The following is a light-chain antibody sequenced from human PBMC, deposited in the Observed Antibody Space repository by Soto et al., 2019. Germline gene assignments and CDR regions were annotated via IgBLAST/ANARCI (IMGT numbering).Light chain of an antibody. V-gene: IGKV3-20*01. CDR1: QSVSSSY. J-gene: IGKJ2*01. CDR3: QQYPWYT. CDR2: GAS. Sequence: EIVLTQSPGTLSLSPGERATLSCRASQSVSSSYLAWYQQKPGQAPRLLIYGASGRATGIPDRFSGSGSGSDFTLSTSRREPEHFALHYCQQYPWYTFGQGTKLEIK.